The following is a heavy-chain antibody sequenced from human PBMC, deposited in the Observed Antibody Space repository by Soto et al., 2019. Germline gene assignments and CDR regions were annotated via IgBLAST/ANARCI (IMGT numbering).Heavy chain of an antibody. CDR3: VIVWSLDY. CDR1: GFTFSSYS. V-gene: IGHV3-48*01. Sequence: PGGSLRLSWAASGFTFSSYSMNWLRQAPGKGLKWVSYISSSSSTIYYADPVKGRFTISRDNAKNSLYLQMNSLRAEDTAVYYCVIVWSLDYWGHVTFFTVSS. D-gene: IGHD3-16*01. CDR2: ISSSSSTI. J-gene: IGHJ4*01.